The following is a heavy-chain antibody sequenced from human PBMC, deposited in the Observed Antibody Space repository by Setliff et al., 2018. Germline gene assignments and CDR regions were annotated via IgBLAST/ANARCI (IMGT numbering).Heavy chain of an antibody. Sequence: GGSLRLSCAASGFTFSSHWMHWVRQAPGKGLEWVSSISGGGRYTYSADSVRGRFTISRDNAKNSLYVQMNNLRAEDTAVYSCARDVRGFLSLHDSEYWHRRTVVTASS. CDR2: ISGGGRYT. CDR3: ARDVRGFLSLHDSEY. CDR1: GFTFSSHW. D-gene: IGHD3-3*01. V-gene: IGHV3-21*01. J-gene: IGHJ4*02.